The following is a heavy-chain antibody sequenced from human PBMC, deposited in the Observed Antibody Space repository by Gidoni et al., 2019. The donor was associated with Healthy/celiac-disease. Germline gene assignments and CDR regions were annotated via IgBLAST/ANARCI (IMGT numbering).Heavy chain of an antibody. V-gene: IGHV3-33*01. J-gene: IGHJ4*02. D-gene: IGHD3-16*01. CDR2: IWYDGSNK. CDR1: GFTFSSYG. Sequence: QVQLVESGGGVVQPGRSLRLSCAASGFTFSSYGMHWVRQAPGKGLEWVAVIWYDGSNKYYADSVKGRFTISRDNSKNTLYLQMNSLRAEDTAVYYCARDGGWPQYYFDYWGQGTLVTVSS. CDR3: ARDGGWPQYYFDY.